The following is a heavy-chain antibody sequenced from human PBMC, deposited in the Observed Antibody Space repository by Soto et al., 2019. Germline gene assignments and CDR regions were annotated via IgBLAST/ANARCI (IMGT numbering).Heavy chain of an antibody. J-gene: IGHJ3*02. CDR2: ISGSGGST. CDR1: GFTFSSYA. V-gene: IGHV3-23*01. Sequence: EVQLLESGGGLVQPGGSLRLSCAASGFTFSSYAMSWVRQAPGKGLEWVAAISGSGGSTYYADSVKGRFTISRDNSKNTLYLQMNSLRAEDTAVYYCAKVLGIRHAFYIWGQGTMVTVSS. D-gene: IGHD3-9*01. CDR3: AKVLGIRHAFYI.